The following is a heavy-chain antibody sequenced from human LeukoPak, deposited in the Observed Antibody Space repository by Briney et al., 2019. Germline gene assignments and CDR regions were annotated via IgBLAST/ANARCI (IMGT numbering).Heavy chain of an antibody. CDR2: IYPGDSDT. Sequence: GESLKISCKGSGYSFTSYWIGWVRQMPGKGLEWMGIIYPGDSDTRYSPSFQGQVTISADKSISTAYLQWSSLTASDTAMYYCARRVAVAGMAFDIWGQGTMVTVSS. J-gene: IGHJ3*02. V-gene: IGHV5-51*01. CDR1: GYSFTSYW. D-gene: IGHD6-19*01. CDR3: ARRVAVAGMAFDI.